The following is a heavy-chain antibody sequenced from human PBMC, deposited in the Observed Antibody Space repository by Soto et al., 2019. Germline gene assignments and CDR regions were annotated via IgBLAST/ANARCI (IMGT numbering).Heavy chain of an antibody. CDR3: AKDKPGTTSLDY. J-gene: IGHJ4*02. V-gene: IGHV3-23*01. D-gene: IGHD1-1*01. CDR2: ISDRGDTT. CDR1: GFTFSSYA. Sequence: EVQLLESGGGLVQPGGSLRLSCAASGFTFSSYAMSWVRQAPGKGLEWVSAISDRGDTTHYADSVKGRFTISRDTSKNTLYLQLNTLRADDTAVYYCAKDKPGTTSLDYWGQGTLVTVFS.